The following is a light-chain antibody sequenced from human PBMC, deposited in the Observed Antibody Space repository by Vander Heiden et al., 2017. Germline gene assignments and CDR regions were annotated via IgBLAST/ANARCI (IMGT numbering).Light chain of an antibody. CDR3: GTWDSSLSAGV. CDR1: STNIWNNY. CDR2: ENN. Sequence: QSVLTQPPSVSAAPGQKVPISCSGSSTNIWNNYVSGYQRLPGTAPKHLIYENNKRPAGIPERCYGSKSGTSATLGSTGLQTGDEADYYCGTWDSSLSAGVFGGGTKLTVL. V-gene: IGLV1-51*01. J-gene: IGLJ3*02.